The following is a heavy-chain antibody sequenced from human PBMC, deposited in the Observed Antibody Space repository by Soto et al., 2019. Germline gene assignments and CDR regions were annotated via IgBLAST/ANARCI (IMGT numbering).Heavy chain of an antibody. V-gene: IGHV4-4*07. J-gene: IGHJ4*02. CDR3: TRGTFETTAAFY. Sequence: ASETLSLTCTVSGGSISSDRWSWVRQPAGKGLEWIGRIFASGRTNYNPSLQSRVTMSVDTSKNQFSLTMTTLAAADTAVYYCTRGTFETTAAFYWGQGIPVTVS. CDR2: IFASGRT. D-gene: IGHD4-17*01. CDR1: GGSISSDR.